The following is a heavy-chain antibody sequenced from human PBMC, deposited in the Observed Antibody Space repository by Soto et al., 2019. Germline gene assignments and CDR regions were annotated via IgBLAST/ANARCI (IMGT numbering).Heavy chain of an antibody. V-gene: IGHV1-3*01. J-gene: IGHJ6*03. CDR3: ARDPVRAVAGSYYYYMDV. CDR2: INAGNGNT. D-gene: IGHD6-19*01. CDR1: GYTFTSYA. Sequence: ASVKVSCKASGYTFTSYAMHWVRQAPGQRLEWKGWINAGNGNTKYSQKFQGRVTITRDTSASTAYMELSSLRSEDTAVFYCARDPVRAVAGSYYYYMDVWGKGTTVTVSS.